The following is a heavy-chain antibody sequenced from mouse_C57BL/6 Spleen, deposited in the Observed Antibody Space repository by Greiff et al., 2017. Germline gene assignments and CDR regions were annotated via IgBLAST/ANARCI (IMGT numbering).Heavy chain of an antibody. Sequence: VKQSCKASGYTFTSYWMHWVKQRPGQGLEWIGEIDPSDSYTNYNQKFKGKSTLTVDKSSSTAYMQLSSLTSEDSAVYYCARIYYNAMDYWGQGTSVTVSS. CDR3: ARIYYNAMDY. J-gene: IGHJ4*01. CDR2: IDPSDSYT. CDR1: GYTFTSYW. D-gene: IGHD2-1*01. V-gene: IGHV1-69*01.